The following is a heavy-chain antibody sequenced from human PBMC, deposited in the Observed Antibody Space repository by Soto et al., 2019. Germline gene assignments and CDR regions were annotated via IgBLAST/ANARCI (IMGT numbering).Heavy chain of an antibody. CDR2: IYPGDSDT. D-gene: IGHD6-6*01. CDR3: ATPGPRYSSSSSADY. J-gene: IGHJ4*02. V-gene: IGHV5-51*01. CDR1: GYSFTSYW. Sequence: GESLKISCKGSGYSFTSYWIGWVRQMPGKGLEWMGIIYPGDSDTRYSPSFQGQVTISADKSISTAYLQWSSLKASDTAMYYCATPGPRYSSSSSADYWGQGTLVTVSS.